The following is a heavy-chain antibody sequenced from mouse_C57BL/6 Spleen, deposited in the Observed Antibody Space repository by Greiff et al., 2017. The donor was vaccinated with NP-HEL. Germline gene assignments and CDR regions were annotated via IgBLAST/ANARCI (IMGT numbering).Heavy chain of an antibody. J-gene: IGHJ2*01. V-gene: IGHV5-17*01. Sequence: EVQRVESGGGLVKPGGSLKLSCAASGFTFSDYGMHWVRQAPEKGLEWVAYISSGSSTIYYADTVKGRFTISRDNAKNTLFLQMTSLRSEDTAMYYCAREKDYYGSDYFDYWGQGTTLTVSS. D-gene: IGHD1-1*01. CDR3: AREKDYYGSDYFDY. CDR2: ISSGSSTI. CDR1: GFTFSDYG.